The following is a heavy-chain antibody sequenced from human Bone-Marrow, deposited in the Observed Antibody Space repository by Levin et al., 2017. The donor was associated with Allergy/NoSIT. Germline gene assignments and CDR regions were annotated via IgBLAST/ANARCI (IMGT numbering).Heavy chain of an antibody. CDR2: IYDSGST. Sequence: SETLSLTCTVSGVSISSSSYYWAWIRQPPGKGLEWIGSIYDSGSTSYKPSLKSRVTISVDTSKNQFSLKLRSVTAADTAVYYCARMVRHTDIDYWGQGTLVTVSS. CDR3: ARMVRHTDIDY. V-gene: IGHV4-39*01. J-gene: IGHJ4*02. CDR1: GVSISSSSYY. D-gene: IGHD5-18*01.